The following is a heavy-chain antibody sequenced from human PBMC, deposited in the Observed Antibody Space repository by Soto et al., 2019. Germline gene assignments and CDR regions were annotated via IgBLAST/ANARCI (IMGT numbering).Heavy chain of an antibody. CDR2: ISGSGGST. V-gene: IGHV3-23*01. D-gene: IGHD3-22*01. CDR3: AKDNSPYYYDSSGYYGMAV. Sequence: GGSLRLSCAASGFTFSSYAMSWVRQAPGKGLEWVSAISGSGGSTYYADSVKGRFTISRDNSKNTLYLQMNSLRAEDTAVYYCAKDNSPYYYDSSGYYGMAVWGQGTTVPVSS. CDR1: GFTFSSYA. J-gene: IGHJ6*02.